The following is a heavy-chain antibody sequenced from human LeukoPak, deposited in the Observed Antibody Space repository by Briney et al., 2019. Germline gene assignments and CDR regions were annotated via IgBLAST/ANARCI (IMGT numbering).Heavy chain of an antibody. CDR2: ISYDGSNK. CDR3: ARAVLTIIVVVALDY. J-gene: IGHJ4*02. V-gene: IGHV3-30*04. Sequence: GGSLRLACAASGFTFSGYAMHWVRQAPGKGLEWVAVISYDGSNKYYADSVKGRFTISRDNSKNTLYLQMNSLRAEDTAVYYCARAVLTIIVVVALDYWGQGTLVTVSS. CDR1: GFTFSGYA. D-gene: IGHD3-22*01.